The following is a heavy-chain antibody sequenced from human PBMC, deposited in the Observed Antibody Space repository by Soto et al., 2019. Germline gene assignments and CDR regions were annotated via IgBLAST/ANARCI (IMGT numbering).Heavy chain of an antibody. J-gene: IGHJ4*02. CDR3: ARDSNYYDSRGSRGFDY. V-gene: IGHV4-59*01. CDR1: GGSISSYY. Sequence: SSETLSLTCTVSGGSISSYYWSWIRQPPGKGLEWIGYIYYSGSTNYNPSLKSRVTISVDTSKNQFSLKLSSVTAADTAVYYCARDSNYYDSRGSRGFDYWGQGTLVTVSS. CDR2: IYYSGST. D-gene: IGHD3-22*01.